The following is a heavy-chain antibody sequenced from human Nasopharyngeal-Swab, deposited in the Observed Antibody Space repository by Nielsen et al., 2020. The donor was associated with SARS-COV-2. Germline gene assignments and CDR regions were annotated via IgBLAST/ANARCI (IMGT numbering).Heavy chain of an antibody. D-gene: IGHD2-2*01. CDR3: AKRSSTSYRDY. Sequence: GESLKISCAASGFTFSSYGMHRVRQAPGKGLEWVAVISYDGSNKYYADSVKGRFTISRDNSKNTLYLQMNSLRAEDTAVYYCAKRSSTSYRDYWGQGTLVTVSS. CDR1: GFTFSSYG. V-gene: IGHV3-30*18. CDR2: ISYDGSNK. J-gene: IGHJ4*02.